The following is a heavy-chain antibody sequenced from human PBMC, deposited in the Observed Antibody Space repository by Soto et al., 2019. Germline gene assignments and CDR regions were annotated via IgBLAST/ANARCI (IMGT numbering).Heavy chain of an antibody. V-gene: IGHV4-30-4*01. CDR2: IYYTGST. CDR1: GDSISSDDHY. J-gene: IGHJ4*02. CDR3: ARDRSNSPDFFDF. Sequence: SETLSLTCTVSGDSISSDDHYWTWIRQPPGKGLEWIGYIYYTGSTNYNPSLKSRVTISMDTSKNQFSLKVNSVTAADTAVYYCARDRSNSPDFFDFWGQGTLVTVSS. D-gene: IGHD6-6*01.